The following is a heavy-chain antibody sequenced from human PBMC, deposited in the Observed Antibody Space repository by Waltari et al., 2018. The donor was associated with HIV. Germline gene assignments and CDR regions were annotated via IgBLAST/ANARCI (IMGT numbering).Heavy chain of an antibody. D-gene: IGHD7-27*01. Sequence: EVRLVESGGGLVQPGGSLRLSCAASGFTFSNYTMNCVRKDPGKGLEWVSYISRSSSSIFYADSVKGRFTISRDNAKNSLYLQMNSLRVEDTAVYYCARDINGGWGYWGQGTLVTVAS. J-gene: IGHJ4*02. V-gene: IGHV3-48*01. CDR1: GFTFSNYT. CDR2: ISRSSSSI. CDR3: ARDINGGWGY.